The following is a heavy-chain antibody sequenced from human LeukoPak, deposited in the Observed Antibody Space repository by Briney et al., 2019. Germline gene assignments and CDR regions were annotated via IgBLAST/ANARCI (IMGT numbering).Heavy chain of an antibody. Sequence: GGSLRLSCAASGFTFSSYSMNWVRQAPGKGLEWVSYISSSSSTIYYADSVKGRFTISRDNAKNSLYLQMNSLRAEDTAVYYCASELEYSSSWYGAFDIWGQGTMVTVSS. J-gene: IGHJ3*02. CDR2: ISSSSSTI. D-gene: IGHD6-13*01. CDR3: ASELEYSSSWYGAFDI. CDR1: GFTFSSYS. V-gene: IGHV3-48*01.